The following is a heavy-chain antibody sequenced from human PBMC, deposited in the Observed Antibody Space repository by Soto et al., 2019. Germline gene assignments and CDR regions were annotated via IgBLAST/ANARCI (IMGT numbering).Heavy chain of an antibody. CDR3: AKDLMGGGNSAFDY. V-gene: IGHV3-30*18. Sequence: GGALRLSCAASGFIFSNYWMHWVRQAPGKGLEWVAVISDDGTNKHYADSMKGRFTISRGNSRNTLFLQMNSLTIEDTAVYYCAKDLMGGGNSAFDYWGQGTLVTVSS. J-gene: IGHJ4*02. CDR2: ISDDGTNK. CDR1: GFIFSNYW. D-gene: IGHD2-21*02.